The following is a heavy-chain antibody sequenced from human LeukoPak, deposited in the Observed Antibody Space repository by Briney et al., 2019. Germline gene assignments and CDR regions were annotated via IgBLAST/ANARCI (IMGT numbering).Heavy chain of an antibody. D-gene: IGHD6-13*01. J-gene: IGHJ4*02. CDR1: EGTFSSYA. CDR2: IIPIFGTA. CDR3: ARDPGYSSSWYEAGY. Sequence: GASVKVSCKASEGTFSSYAISWVRQAPGQGLEWMGGIIPIFGTANYAQKFQGRVTITADKSTSTAYMELSSLRSEDTAVYYCARDPGYSSSWYEAGYWGQGTLVTVSS. V-gene: IGHV1-69*06.